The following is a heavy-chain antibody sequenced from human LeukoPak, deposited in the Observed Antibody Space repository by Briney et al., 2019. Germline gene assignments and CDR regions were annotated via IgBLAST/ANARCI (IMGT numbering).Heavy chain of an antibody. CDR3: ARGAPSYYGMDV. CDR2: TYYRSRWFN. V-gene: IGHV6-1*01. Sequence: SQTLSLTCAISGDSVSRNSAAWNWIRQSPSRGLEWLGRTYYRSRWFNDYAVPVISRITINPDTSKNQFSLQLNSVTHEDTAVYYCARGAPSYYGMDVWGQGTTVTVSS. J-gene: IGHJ6*02. CDR1: GDSVSRNSAA.